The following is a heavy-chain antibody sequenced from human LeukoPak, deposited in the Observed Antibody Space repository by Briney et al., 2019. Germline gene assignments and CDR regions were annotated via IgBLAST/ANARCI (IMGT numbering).Heavy chain of an antibody. CDR2: IIPIFGTA. Sequence: SVKVSCKASGGTFSSYAISWVRPAPGQGLEWMGGIIPIFGTANYAQKFQGRVTITADESTSTAYMELSSLRSEDTAVYYCARVRSRVDYDSSGYYYYFDYWGQGTLVTVSS. V-gene: IGHV1-69*13. CDR1: GGTFSSYA. D-gene: IGHD3-22*01. CDR3: ARVRSRVDYDSSGYYYYFDY. J-gene: IGHJ4*02.